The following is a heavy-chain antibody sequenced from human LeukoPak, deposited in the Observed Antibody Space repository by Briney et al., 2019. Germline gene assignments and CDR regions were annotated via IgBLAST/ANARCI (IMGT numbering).Heavy chain of an antibody. CDR1: GYTFTSYA. CDR2: INAGNGNA. V-gene: IGHV1-3*01. Sequence: ASVKVSCKASGYTFTSYAMHWVRQAPGQRLEWMGWINAGNGNAKYSQKFQGRVTITRDTSASTAYMELSSLRSEDTAVYYCARAGYSSGWPHYGMDAWGKGTTVTVSS. D-gene: IGHD6-19*01. J-gene: IGHJ6*04. CDR3: ARAGYSSGWPHYGMDA.